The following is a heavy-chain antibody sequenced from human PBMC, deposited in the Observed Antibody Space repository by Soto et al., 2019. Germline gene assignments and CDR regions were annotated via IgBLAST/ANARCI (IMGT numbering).Heavy chain of an antibody. CDR2: ISGSGGST. D-gene: IGHD3-3*01. J-gene: IGHJ6*02. CDR3: AKDSVTIFGVVIILSSYYYGMDV. Sequence: EVQLLESGGGLVQPGGSLRLSCAASGFTFSSYAMSWVRQAPGKGLEWVSAISGSGGSTYYADSVKGRFTISRDNSKNTLYLQMNSLRAEDTAVYYCAKDSVTIFGVVIILSSYYYGMDVWVQGTTVTVSS. V-gene: IGHV3-23*01. CDR1: GFTFSSYA.